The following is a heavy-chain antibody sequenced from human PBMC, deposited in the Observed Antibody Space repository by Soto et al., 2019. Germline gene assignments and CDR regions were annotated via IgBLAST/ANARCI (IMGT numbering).Heavy chain of an antibody. CDR1: GYTFTNYG. CDR3: ARVLVVVPVASLGVDY. V-gene: IGHV1-18*01. D-gene: IGHD2-2*01. Sequence: QVQLVQSGAEVKKPGASVKLSCKAPGYTFTNYGISWVRQAPGQGLEWMGWISAYNGNTKYAQKLQGRVTMTTDTSTSTAYMELRSLRSDDTAVYYCARVLVVVPVASLGVDYWGQGALVTVSS. CDR2: ISAYNGNT. J-gene: IGHJ4*02.